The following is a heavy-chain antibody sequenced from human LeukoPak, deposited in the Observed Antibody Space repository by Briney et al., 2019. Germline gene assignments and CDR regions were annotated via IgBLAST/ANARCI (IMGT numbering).Heavy chain of an antibody. D-gene: IGHD3-3*01. J-gene: IGHJ6*02. CDR2: MNPNSGNT. Sequence: ASVKVSCKASGYTFTSYDINWVRQATGQGLEWMGWMNPNSGNTGYAQEFQGRVTMTRNTSISTAYMELSSLRSEDAAVYYCARTPALYDFWSGYLPYYGMDVWGQGTTVTVSS. CDR1: GYTFTSYD. CDR3: ARTPALYDFWSGYLPYYGMDV. V-gene: IGHV1-8*01.